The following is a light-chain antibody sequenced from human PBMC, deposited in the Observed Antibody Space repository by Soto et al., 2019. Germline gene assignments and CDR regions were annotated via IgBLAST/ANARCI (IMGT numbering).Light chain of an antibody. CDR3: QQRSDWPWT. CDR2: DVS. CDR1: ESVTNY. J-gene: IGKJ1*01. Sequence: IVLKQSPATLSLSPGERGTLSCRASESVTNYLAWYQQKPGQAPRLLVYDVSNRATGIPARFSGGGSGTYFTLTISNLEPEDFAVYYCQQRSDWPWTFGQGTKVDTK. V-gene: IGKV3-11*01.